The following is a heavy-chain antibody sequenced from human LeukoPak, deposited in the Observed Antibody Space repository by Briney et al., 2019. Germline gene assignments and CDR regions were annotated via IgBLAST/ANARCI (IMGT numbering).Heavy chain of an antibody. CDR2: INSDGSSI. Sequence: PGGSLRLSCAASGFTFSSYWMHWVRQAPGKGLVWVSRINSDGSSINYADSVKGRFTISRDNAKNTLYLQMNSLRAEDTAVYYCAELGITMIGGVWGKGTTVTISS. CDR1: GFTFSSYW. D-gene: IGHD3-10*02. V-gene: IGHV3-74*01. CDR3: AELGITMIGGV. J-gene: IGHJ6*04.